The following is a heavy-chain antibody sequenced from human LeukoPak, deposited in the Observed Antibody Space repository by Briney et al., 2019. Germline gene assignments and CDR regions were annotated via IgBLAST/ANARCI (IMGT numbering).Heavy chain of an antibody. CDR3: ARDLGVEYYDFWSGYYTSYGMDV. CDR2: IYYSGST. CDR1: GGSISSGGYY. Sequence: SETLSLTCTVSGGSISSGGYYWSWIRQHPGKGPEWIGDIYYSGSTYYNPSLKSRVTISVDTSKNQFSLKLSSVTAADTAVYYCARDLGVEYYDFWSGYYTSYGMDVWGQGTTVTVSS. D-gene: IGHD3-3*01. V-gene: IGHV4-31*03. J-gene: IGHJ6*02.